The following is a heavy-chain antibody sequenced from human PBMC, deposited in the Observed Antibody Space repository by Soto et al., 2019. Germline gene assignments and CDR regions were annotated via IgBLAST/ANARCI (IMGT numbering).Heavy chain of an antibody. V-gene: IGHV1-69*08. D-gene: IGHD3-10*01. J-gene: IGHJ6*02. CDR1: GGTFSSYT. Sequence: QVQLVQSGAEVKKPRSSVKVSCKASGGTFSSYTISWVRQAPGQGLEWMGRNIPILGIANYAQKFQGRVTFTADKYMGSGYMERSSMSSEGTAVYCCARDLGGDYGSRSDYSMDVWGQGTT. CDR3: ARDLGGDYGSRSDYSMDV. CDR2: NIPILGIA.